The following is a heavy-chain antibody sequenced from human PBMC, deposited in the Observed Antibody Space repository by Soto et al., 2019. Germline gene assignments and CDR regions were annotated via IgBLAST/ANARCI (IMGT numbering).Heavy chain of an antibody. V-gene: IGHV1-18*01. CDR1: GFKFINFG. J-gene: IGHJ6*02. CDR3: ARYNPKGITVTSLFSVDYGMDV. CDR2: INSYNGNT. D-gene: IGHD4-4*01. Sequence: GASVKVSCKASGFKFINFGVSWGRQAPGQGLEWVGWINSYNGNTNYAQKFQGRVTMTTDTSPSTAYMELRGLRSEDKAVYYCARYNPKGITVTSLFSVDYGMDVWGQGTTVIVSS.